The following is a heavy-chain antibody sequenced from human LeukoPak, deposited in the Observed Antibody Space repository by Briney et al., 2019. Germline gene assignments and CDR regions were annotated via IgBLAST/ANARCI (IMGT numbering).Heavy chain of an antibody. V-gene: IGHV3-53*01. CDR1: GFTVSSNY. Sequence: PGGSLRLSCAASGFTVSSNYMSWVRQAPGKGLEWVSVIYSGGSTYYADSVKGRFTISRDNSKNTLYLQMNSLRAEDTAVYYCAKSAVTRLPHDYWGQGTLVTVSS. CDR3: AKSAVTRLPHDY. D-gene: IGHD4-17*01. J-gene: IGHJ4*02. CDR2: IYSGGST.